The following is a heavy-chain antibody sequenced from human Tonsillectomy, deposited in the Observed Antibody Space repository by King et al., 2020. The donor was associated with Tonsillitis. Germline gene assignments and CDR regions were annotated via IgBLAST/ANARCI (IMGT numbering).Heavy chain of an antibody. CDR1: GFTFDDYA. CDR2: ISWNSGNI. Sequence: VQLVESGGGLVQPGRSLRLSCAASGFTFDDYAMHWVRQPPGKGLEWVSGISWNSGNIGYVDSVKGRFTISRDNAKNSLYLQMNSLRAEDTALYYCAKAMLSGGEYYYDSSVYYSNWYFDLWGRGTLVTVSS. J-gene: IGHJ2*01. V-gene: IGHV3-9*01. D-gene: IGHD3-22*01. CDR3: AKAMLSGGEYYYDSSVYYSNWYFDL.